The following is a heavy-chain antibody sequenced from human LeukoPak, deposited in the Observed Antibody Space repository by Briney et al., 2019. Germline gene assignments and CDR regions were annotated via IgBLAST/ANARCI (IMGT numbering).Heavy chain of an antibody. CDR1: GYTFTSYY. CDR2: INPSGGST. Sequence: ASVKVSCKASGYTFTSYYMHWVRQAPGQGLEWMGIINPSGGSTSYAQKFQGRVTMTRDTSTSTVYMELSSLRSKDTAVYYCPTSGVAYDYVHYFVYWGQGTLVTVSS. J-gene: IGHJ4*02. CDR3: PTSGVAYDYVHYFVY. D-gene: IGHD5-12*01. V-gene: IGHV1-46*03.